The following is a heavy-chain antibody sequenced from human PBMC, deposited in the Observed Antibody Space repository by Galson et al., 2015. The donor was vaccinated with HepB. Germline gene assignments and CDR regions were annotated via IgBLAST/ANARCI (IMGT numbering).Heavy chain of an antibody. CDR2: ISYDGSNK. CDR1: GFTFSSYG. Sequence: SLRLSCAASGFTFSSYGMHWVRQAPGKGLERVAVISYDGSNKYYADSVKGRFTISRDNSKNTLYLQMNSLRAEDTAVYYCAKEGEPGWLRFWDYWGQGTLVTVSS. J-gene: IGHJ4*02. CDR3: AKEGEPGWLRFWDY. V-gene: IGHV3-30*18. D-gene: IGHD5-12*01.